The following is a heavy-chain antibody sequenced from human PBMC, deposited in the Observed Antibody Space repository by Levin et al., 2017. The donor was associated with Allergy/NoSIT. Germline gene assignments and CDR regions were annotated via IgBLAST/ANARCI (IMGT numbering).Heavy chain of an antibody. Sequence: GGSLRLSCAASGFTFSSYAMSWVRQAPGKGLEWVSAISGSGGSTYYADSVKGRFTISRDNSKNTLYLQMNSLRAEDTAVYYCAKDSLGYSSGWSHGGYFDYWGQGTLVTVSS. CDR1: GFTFSSYA. J-gene: IGHJ4*02. V-gene: IGHV3-23*01. CDR3: AKDSLGYSSGWSHGGYFDY. D-gene: IGHD6-19*01. CDR2: ISGSGGST.